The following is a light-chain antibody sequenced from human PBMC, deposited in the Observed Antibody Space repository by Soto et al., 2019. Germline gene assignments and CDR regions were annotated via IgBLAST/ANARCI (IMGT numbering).Light chain of an antibody. CDR2: GAS. CDR1: QSVSSS. Sequence: IVLTQSPGILSLSPGERATLSCRASQSVSSSSLAWYQQKPGQAPRLLIYGASTRATGIPARFSGSGSGTEFTLTISSLQSEDFAVYYCQQYNNWPRTFGQGTKVDIK. CDR3: QQYNNWPRT. V-gene: IGKV3-15*01. J-gene: IGKJ1*01.